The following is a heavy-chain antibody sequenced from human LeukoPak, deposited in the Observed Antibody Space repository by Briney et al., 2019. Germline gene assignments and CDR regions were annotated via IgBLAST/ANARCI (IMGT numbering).Heavy chain of an antibody. D-gene: IGHD2-21*02. CDR1: GSTFTSSA. Sequence: SVKVSCKASGSTFTSSAMQWVRQARGQRLEWIGWIVVGSGNTNYAQKFQERVTITRDMSTSTAYMELSSLRSEDTAVYYCAAPLPTYCGGDCPLGYWGQGTLVTVSS. V-gene: IGHV1-58*02. J-gene: IGHJ4*02. CDR2: IVVGSGNT. CDR3: AAPLPTYCGGDCPLGY.